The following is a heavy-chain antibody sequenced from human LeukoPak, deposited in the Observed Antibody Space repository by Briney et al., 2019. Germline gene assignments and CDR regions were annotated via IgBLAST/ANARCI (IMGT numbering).Heavy chain of an antibody. Sequence: ASVKVSCKASGYTFSDYYLHWVRLARGQGLEWMGRISPNSGGTDYAQKFQGKVTMTRDASISTVYMDPNRLRSDDTAIYYCARQLETTSWFDYWGQGTLVIVSS. D-gene: IGHD2-2*01. CDR3: ARQLETTSWFDY. CDR2: ISPNSGGT. J-gene: IGHJ4*02. CDR1: GYTFSDYY. V-gene: IGHV1-2*06.